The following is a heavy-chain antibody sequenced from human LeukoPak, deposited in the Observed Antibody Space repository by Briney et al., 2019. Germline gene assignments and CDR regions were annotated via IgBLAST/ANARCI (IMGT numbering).Heavy chain of an antibody. CDR3: AIADYGDYGARIDYYGMDV. CDR2: INHSGST. CDR1: GVSFSGYY. D-gene: IGHD4-17*01. V-gene: IGHV4-34*01. Sequence: SVTLSLTCAVYGVSFSGYYWSWIRQPPGKGLEWIGEINHSGSTNYNPSLKSRVTISVDTSKNQFSLKLSSVTAADTAVYYCAIADYGDYGARIDYYGMDVWGQGTTVTVSS. J-gene: IGHJ6*02.